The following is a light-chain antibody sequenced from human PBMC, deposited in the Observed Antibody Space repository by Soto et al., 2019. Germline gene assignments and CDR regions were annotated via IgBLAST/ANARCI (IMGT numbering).Light chain of an antibody. J-gene: IGKJ4*01. V-gene: IGKV1-27*01. CDR3: VRYNSAPLT. CDR1: QGISNN. Sequence: DIQMTQSPASLSTSIGDRVTITCRASQGISNNLAWYQQKPGTPPKILIYAASILRTGVPSRFVGGGSGTDFTLTISGLQPEDVATYFCVRYNSAPLTFGGGTKVDIK. CDR2: AAS.